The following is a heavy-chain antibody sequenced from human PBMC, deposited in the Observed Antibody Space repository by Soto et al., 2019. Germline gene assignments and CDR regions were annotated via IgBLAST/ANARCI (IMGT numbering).Heavy chain of an antibody. V-gene: IGHV1-8*01. CDR2: MNPNSGNT. Sequence: ASVKVSCKASGYTFTSYDINWVRQATGQGLEWMGWMNPNSGNTGYAQKFQGRVTMTRNTSISTAYMELSSLRSEDTAVYYCARGRNYDILTGTYILFDYWGQGTLVTVSS. D-gene: IGHD3-9*01. CDR1: GYTFTSYD. J-gene: IGHJ4*02. CDR3: ARGRNYDILTGTYILFDY.